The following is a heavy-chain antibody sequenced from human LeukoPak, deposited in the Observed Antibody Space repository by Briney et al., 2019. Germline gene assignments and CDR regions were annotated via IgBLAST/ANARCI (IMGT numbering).Heavy chain of an antibody. CDR3: VRYGVY. J-gene: IGHJ4*02. V-gene: IGHV4-34*01. Sequence: PSETLSLTCAVYGESLSGYNWNWIRQPPAKGLEWIAEISHSGITNYNPSLKSRVTISVDTSKNQFSLKLTSVTAADTAVYYCVRYGVYWGQGTLVTVSS. CDR1: GESLSGYN. D-gene: IGHD5-18*01. CDR2: ISHSGIT.